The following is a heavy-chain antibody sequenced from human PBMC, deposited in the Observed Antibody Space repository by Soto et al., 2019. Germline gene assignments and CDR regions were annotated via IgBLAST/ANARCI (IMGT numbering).Heavy chain of an antibody. J-gene: IGHJ6*03. D-gene: IGHD2-2*01. V-gene: IGHV3-74*01. CDR3: ARTGLCSSTSCPRNYTDV. Sequence: GGSLRLSCAASGFTLSSYWVHWVRQAPGKGLVWVSRINNDGTGTSYADSVKGRFTISRDNARNTLYLQMNSLRAEDTAVYYCARTGLCSSTSCPRNYTDVWGKGPTVTVSS. CDR1: GFTLSSYW. CDR2: INNDGTGT.